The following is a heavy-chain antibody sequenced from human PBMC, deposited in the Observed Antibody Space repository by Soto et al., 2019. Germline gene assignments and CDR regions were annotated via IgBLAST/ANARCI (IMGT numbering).Heavy chain of an antibody. J-gene: IGHJ5*02. CDR3: ARDRAWELPATNWFDP. D-gene: IGHD1-26*01. CDR2: IWYDGSNK. Sequence: GGSLRLSCAASGFTFSSYGMHWVRQAPGKGLEWVAVIWYDGSNKYYADSVKGRFTISRDNSKNTLYLQMNSLRAEDTAVYYCARDRAWELPATNWFDPWGQGTLVTVSS. V-gene: IGHV3-33*01. CDR1: GFTFSSYG.